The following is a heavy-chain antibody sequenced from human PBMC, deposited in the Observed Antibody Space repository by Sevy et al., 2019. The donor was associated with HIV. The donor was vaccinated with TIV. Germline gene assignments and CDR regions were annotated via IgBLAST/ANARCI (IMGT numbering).Heavy chain of an antibody. CDR2: ISVDGGVK. D-gene: IGHD3-22*01. CDR1: GFIFSNYA. CDR3: ARENYYDSTSLGSFDV. V-gene: IGHV3-30-3*01. J-gene: IGHJ3*01. Sequence: GGSLRLSCAASGFIFSNYAMTWVRQAPGRGLEWVAIISVDGGVKYYADSVKGRFTISRDNSDNTLSLQMNSLRIEESALYYCARENYYDSTSLGSFDVWGQGTMVTVSS.